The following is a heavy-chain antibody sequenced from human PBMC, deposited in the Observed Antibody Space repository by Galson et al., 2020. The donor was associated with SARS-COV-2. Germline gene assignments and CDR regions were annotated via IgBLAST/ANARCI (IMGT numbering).Heavy chain of an antibody. CDR1: TGSISTYY. V-gene: IGHV4-59*01. CDR2: TYYSGSA. J-gene: IGHJ3*01. CDR3: SGGEIRADV. D-gene: IGHD3-10*01. Sequence: SETLSLTCTVSTGSISTYYCSWIRQPPGKGLERIGNTYYSGSAIYNHSLKSRVTISLDTSTNQFSLKLRSVTAADTAVYYGSGGEIRADVWGQGTMVTVSS.